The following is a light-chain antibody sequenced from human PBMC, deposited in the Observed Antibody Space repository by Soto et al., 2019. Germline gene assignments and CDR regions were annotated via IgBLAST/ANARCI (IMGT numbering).Light chain of an antibody. CDR2: EDS. CDR3: YSTDSSDNHVL. J-gene: IGLJ2*01. V-gene: IGLV3-10*01. CDR1: ALSKKY. Sequence: SYELTQPPSVSLSSGQTARITCSGDALSKKYAYWYQRKSGQAPVLVIYEDSNRPSGIPERFPGSSSGTMATLTISGAQVEDEADYYCYSTDSSDNHVLFGGGTKVTVL.